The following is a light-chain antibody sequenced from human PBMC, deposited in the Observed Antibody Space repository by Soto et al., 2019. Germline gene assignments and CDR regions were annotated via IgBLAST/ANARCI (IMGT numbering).Light chain of an antibody. J-gene: IGKJ2*01. V-gene: IGKV3-20*01. CDR2: GAS. CDR1: QSVYNNY. CDR3: QQYGSSVYT. Sequence: EIVLTQSPGTLSLSSGEGASLSCKASQSVYNNYLAWYQHKPGRSPRLLIYGASSRAAGIPDRFSGSGSGTDFTLTITRLEPEDFAIYYCQQYGSSVYTFGQGTKVEI.